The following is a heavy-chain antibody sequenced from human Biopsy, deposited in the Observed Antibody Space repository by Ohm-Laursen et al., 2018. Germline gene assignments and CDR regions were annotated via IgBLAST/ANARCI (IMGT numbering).Heavy chain of an antibody. Sequence: ASVKVSCKVFGYTFITYYVNWVRQAPGQGLEWMGKINPSGGSTSYAQKFQGRVTMTRDTSTTTVYMELSSLRSEDTAVYYCARDDAVTVIRGLYYWGQGALVTVSS. CDR1: GYTFITYY. CDR3: ARDDAVTVIRGLYY. V-gene: IGHV1-46*01. D-gene: IGHD2-21*02. CDR2: INPSGGST. J-gene: IGHJ4*02.